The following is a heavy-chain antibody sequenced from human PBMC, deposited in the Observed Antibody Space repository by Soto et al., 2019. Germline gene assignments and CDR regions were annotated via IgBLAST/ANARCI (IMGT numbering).Heavy chain of an antibody. CDR1: GDSISTYY. CDR3: ARASAPGISAAANWFDP. CDR2: IYTSGSS. J-gene: IGHJ5*02. D-gene: IGHD6-13*01. V-gene: IGHV4-4*07. Sequence: PSETLSLTCTVSGDSISTYYWSWIRQPAGKGLEWIGRIYTSGSSNYNPSLKSRVTMSVDTSKNQFSLKLSSVTAADTAVYYRARASAPGISAAANWFDPWGQGTLVTVSS.